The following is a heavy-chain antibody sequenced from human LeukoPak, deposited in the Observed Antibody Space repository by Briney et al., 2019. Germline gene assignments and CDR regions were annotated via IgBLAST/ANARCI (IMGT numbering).Heavy chain of an antibody. CDR1: GFTLSSYA. CDR3: AKVPGKGYCSSTSCRNDH. Sequence: GGSLRLSYAASGFTLSSYAMSWVPQAPGKGLEWVSAISGRGGSTYYADSVKGRFTISRDNSKNTLYLQMNSLKAEDTAVYYCAKVPGKGYCSSTSCRNDHWGQGTLVTVSS. V-gene: IGHV3-23*01. D-gene: IGHD2-2*01. J-gene: IGHJ4*02. CDR2: ISGRGGST.